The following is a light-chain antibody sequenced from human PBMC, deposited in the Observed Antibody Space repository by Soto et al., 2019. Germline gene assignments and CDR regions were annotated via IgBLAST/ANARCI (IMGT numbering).Light chain of an antibody. V-gene: IGKV2-28*01. J-gene: IGKJ1*01. CDR3: MQALQTPWT. CDR2: LGS. CDR1: QSLLHSNGYNY. Sequence: DIVMTQSPLSLPVTPGEPASISCRSSQSLLHSNGYNYLDWYLQKQGQSPKLLIDLGSNRASGVPDRFSGSGSGTDFTLKISRVEAEDVGFYYCMQALQTPWTFGQGTKVEIK.